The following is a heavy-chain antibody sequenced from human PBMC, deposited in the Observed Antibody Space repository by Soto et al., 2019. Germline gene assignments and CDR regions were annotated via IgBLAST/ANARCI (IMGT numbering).Heavy chain of an antibody. J-gene: IGHJ4*02. CDR1: GFSLSFYG. V-gene: IGHV3-30*18. Sequence: ESGGGVVQPGRSLRLSCAASGFSLSFYGMHWVRQAPGKGLEWVALISNTGSYIYYADSVKGRFSISRDNSKTTLYLQMNSLRAEDTAVYYCAKARGDGYNANYFDYWGQGSRVTVSS. CDR3: AKARGDGYNANYFDY. D-gene: IGHD5-12*01. CDR2: ISNTGSYI.